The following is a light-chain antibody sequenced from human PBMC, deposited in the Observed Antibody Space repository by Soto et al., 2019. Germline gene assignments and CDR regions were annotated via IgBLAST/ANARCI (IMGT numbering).Light chain of an antibody. CDR1: HTISSK. Sequence: IILRQSPATXSAYGRQGATLSCRASHTISSKLAWYQQQPGKAQXLXXXGASTTANGIPDSFSGRGSGKELTLTISRRNCEDFGSYYCQQYDNGIQITFGQGTLLEI. J-gene: IGKJ5*01. V-gene: IGKV3D-15*01. CDR3: QQYDNGIQIT. CDR2: GAS.